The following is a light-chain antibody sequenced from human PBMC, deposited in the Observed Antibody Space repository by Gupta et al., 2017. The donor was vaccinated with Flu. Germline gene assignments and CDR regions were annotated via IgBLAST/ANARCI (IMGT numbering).Light chain of an antibody. V-gene: IGLV1-51*01. CDR3: GTWDSSLNTYV. J-gene: IGLJ1*01. CDR1: SSNIGNNY. CDR2: DNN. Sequence: QSLLTQPPSMSAAPGQKVPISSSGSSSNIGNNYVSWYQQIPGTAPKLLIYDNNKRPSGIPDRFSASQSGKSATLDITGLQTGDEADYYCGTWDSSLNTYVFATATKVTVL.